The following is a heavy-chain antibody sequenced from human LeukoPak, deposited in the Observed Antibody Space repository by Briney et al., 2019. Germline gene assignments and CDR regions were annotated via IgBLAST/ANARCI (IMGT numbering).Heavy chain of an antibody. Sequence: GASVKVSCKASGYTFTSYDINWVRQATGQGLEWMGWMNPNSGNTGYAQKFQGRVTTTRNTSISTAYMELSSLRSEDTAVYYCASAYCGGDCHSANYYYGMDVWGQGTTVTVSS. CDR1: GYTFTSYD. CDR2: MNPNSGNT. D-gene: IGHD2-21*02. V-gene: IGHV1-8*01. J-gene: IGHJ6*02. CDR3: ASAYCGGDCHSANYYYGMDV.